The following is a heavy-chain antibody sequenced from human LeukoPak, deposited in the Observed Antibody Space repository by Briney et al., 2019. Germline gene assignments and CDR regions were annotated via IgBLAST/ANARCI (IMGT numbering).Heavy chain of an antibody. CDR3: ARSLHYDILTGSGMDV. J-gene: IGHJ6*02. Sequence: GGSLRLSCAASGFTFSDYYMSWIRQAPGKGLEWVSYISSSGSTIYYADSVKGRFTISMDNAKNSLYLQMNSLRAEDTAVYYCARSLHYDILTGSGMDVWGQGTTVTVSS. CDR2: ISSSGSTI. CDR1: GFTFSDYY. D-gene: IGHD3-9*01. V-gene: IGHV3-11*01.